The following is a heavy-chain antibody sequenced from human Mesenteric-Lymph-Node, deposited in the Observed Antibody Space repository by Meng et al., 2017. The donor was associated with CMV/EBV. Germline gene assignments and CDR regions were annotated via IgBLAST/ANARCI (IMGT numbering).Heavy chain of an antibody. V-gene: IGHV4-61*01. Sequence: SETLSLTCTVSGGSVSSGSYYWSWIRQPPGKGLEWIGYIYYSGNTNYNPSLKSRVTISVDTSKDQFSLKLSSVTAADTAVYYCATALSGSYNWFDPWGQGTLVTVSS. CDR2: IYYSGNT. CDR1: GGSVSSGSYY. D-gene: IGHD1-26*01. J-gene: IGHJ5*02. CDR3: ATALSGSYNWFDP.